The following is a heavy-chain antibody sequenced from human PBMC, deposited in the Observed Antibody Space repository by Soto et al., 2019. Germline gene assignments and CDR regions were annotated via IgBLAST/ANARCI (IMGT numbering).Heavy chain of an antibody. CDR3: ARGGYDFWSGDYLNRGAYYYHLAV. J-gene: IGHJ6*03. V-gene: IGHV1-46*01. Sequence: ASVKVSCKASGYSFTSFYIHWIRQAPGQGLAWMGVINPSGGSTAYAQKFQGRVTMTRDTSTSTVYLELSGLRSEDTAEYYCARGGYDFWSGDYLNRGAYYYHLAVWGKGTTVTVSS. CDR2: INPSGGST. CDR1: GYSFTSFY. D-gene: IGHD3-3*01.